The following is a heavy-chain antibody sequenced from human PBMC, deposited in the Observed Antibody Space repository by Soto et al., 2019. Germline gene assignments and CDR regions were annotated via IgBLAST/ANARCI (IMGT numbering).Heavy chain of an antibody. Sequence: SETLSLTCAVYGGSFSGYYWSWIRQPPGKGLEWIGEINHSGSTNYNPSPKSRVTISVDTSKNQFSLKLSSVTAADTAVYYCARRIAPGYCSSTSCYTAGGWYYYYGMDVWGQGTTVTVSS. CDR2: INHSGST. D-gene: IGHD2-2*02. V-gene: IGHV4-34*01. J-gene: IGHJ6*02. CDR3: ARRIAPGYCSSTSCYTAGGWYYYYGMDV. CDR1: GGSFSGYY.